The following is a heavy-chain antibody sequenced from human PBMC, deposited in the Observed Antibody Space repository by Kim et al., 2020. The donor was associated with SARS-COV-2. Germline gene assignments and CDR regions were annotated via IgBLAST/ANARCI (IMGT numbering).Heavy chain of an antibody. V-gene: IGHV3-7*01. CDR3: ARDLPAVAGPMGGDDY. CDR1: GFTFSSYW. Sequence: GGSLRLSCAACGFTFSSYWMSWVRQAPGKGLEWVANIKQDGSEKYYVDSVKGRFTISRDNAKNSLYLQMNSLRAEDTAVYYCARDLPAVAGPMGGDDYWGQGTLVTVSS. CDR2: IKQDGSEK. J-gene: IGHJ4*02. D-gene: IGHD6-19*01.